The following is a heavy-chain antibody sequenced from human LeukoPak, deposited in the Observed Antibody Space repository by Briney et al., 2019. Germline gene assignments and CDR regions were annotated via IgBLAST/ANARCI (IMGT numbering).Heavy chain of an antibody. CDR2: ISAYTGNT. D-gene: IGHD1-26*01. CDR3: ARSTAGELPHY. J-gene: IGHJ4*02. Sequence: ASVKVSCKASGYTFTSYGINWVRQAPGQGLEWMGWISAYTGNTNYAQNLQGRVTMTTDTSTSTAYMGLRSLRSDDTAVYYCARSTAGELPHYWGQGTLVTVSS. V-gene: IGHV1-18*01. CDR1: GYTFTSYG.